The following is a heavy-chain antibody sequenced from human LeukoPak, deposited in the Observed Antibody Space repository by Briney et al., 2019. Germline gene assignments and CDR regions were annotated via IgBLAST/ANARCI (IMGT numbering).Heavy chain of an antibody. V-gene: IGHV3-23*01. D-gene: IGHD3-3*01. J-gene: IGHJ6*02. Sequence: PGGSLRLSCAASGFTFSSYAMSWVRQAPGKGREWVSSISDSGGSTYYADSVKGRFTISRDDSKNTLYLQMNSLRAEDTAVYYCAKDRSGYYDFWSGYYGTYGMDVWGQGTTVTVSS. CDR2: ISDSGGST. CDR3: AKDRSGYYDFWSGYYGTYGMDV. CDR1: GFTFSSYA.